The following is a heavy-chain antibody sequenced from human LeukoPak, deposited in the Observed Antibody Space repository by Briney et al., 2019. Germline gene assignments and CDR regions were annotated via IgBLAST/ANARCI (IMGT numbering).Heavy chain of an antibody. CDR3: ARERGWELLLDY. D-gene: IGHD1-26*01. V-gene: IGHV4-59*01. J-gene: IGHJ4*02. CDR2: IYYSGST. Sequence: LETLSLTCTVSGGSISGYYWTWIRQPPGKGLEWIGYIYYSGSTNYNPSLKSRVTISVDTSKNQFSLKLSSVTAADTAVYYCARERGWELLLDYWGQGTLVTVSS. CDR1: GGSISGYY.